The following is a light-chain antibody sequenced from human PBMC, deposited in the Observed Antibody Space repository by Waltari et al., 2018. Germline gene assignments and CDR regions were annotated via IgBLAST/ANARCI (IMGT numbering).Light chain of an antibody. J-gene: IGLJ2*01. Sequence: QSVLTQPPSVSGAPGQRVTISCTGSRSNIGAGYDVHWYQQLPGTAPKLPIYGDINRPSGVPDRFSGSKSGSLASLAITGLQAEDEAEYYCQSYDSNLSGVVFGGGTKLTVL. CDR1: RSNIGAGYD. CDR3: QSYDSNLSGVV. V-gene: IGLV1-40*01. CDR2: GDI.